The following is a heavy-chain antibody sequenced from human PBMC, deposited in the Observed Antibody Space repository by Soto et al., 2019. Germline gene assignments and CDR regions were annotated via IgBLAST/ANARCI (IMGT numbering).Heavy chain of an antibody. CDR1: GGSISSYY. V-gene: IGHV4-59*01. CDR2: MYNTGST. J-gene: IGHJ6*02. Sequence: SETLSLTCTVSGGSISSYYWSWIRQPPGKGLEWIGYMYNTGSTIYNPSLKSRVTISVDTSKNQFSLKLSSVTAADTAVYYCARVPYDFWSGYHRPRPGYYYGMDVWGQGTTVTVSS. CDR3: ARVPYDFWSGYHRPRPGYYYGMDV. D-gene: IGHD3-3*01.